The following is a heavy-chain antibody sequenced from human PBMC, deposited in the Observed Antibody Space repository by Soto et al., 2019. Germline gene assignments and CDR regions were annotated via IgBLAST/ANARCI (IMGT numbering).Heavy chain of an antibody. CDR1: GGSVSSGSYY. CDR3: ARDGYSNFDY. D-gene: IGHD4-4*01. J-gene: IGHJ4*02. Sequence: QVQLQESGPGLVKPSEPLSLTCTVSGGSVSSGSYYWRWLRQPPGKGLEWIGYISNSGSTKYNPSLESRVAIAVDACKNQFALKLSSVTAADTAVYYCARDGYSNFDYWGQGTLDTVSS. V-gene: IGHV4-61*01. CDR2: ISNSGST.